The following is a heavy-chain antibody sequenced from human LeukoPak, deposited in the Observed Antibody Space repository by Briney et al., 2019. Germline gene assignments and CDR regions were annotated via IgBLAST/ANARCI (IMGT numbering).Heavy chain of an antibody. J-gene: IGHJ6*02. CDR1: GYTFTSYD. CDR3: ARSIVVVPAAMSDYYGMDV. CDR2: MNPNSGNT. Sequence: ASVKVSCKACGYTFTSYDINWVRQATGQGLEWMGWMNPNSGNTGYAQKFQGRVTMTRNTSISTAYMELSSLRSEDTAVYYCARSIVVVPAAMSDYYGMDVWGQGTTVTVSS. D-gene: IGHD2-2*01. V-gene: IGHV1-8*01.